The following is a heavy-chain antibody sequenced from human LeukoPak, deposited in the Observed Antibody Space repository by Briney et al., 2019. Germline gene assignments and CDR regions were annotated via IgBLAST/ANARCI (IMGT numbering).Heavy chain of an antibody. D-gene: IGHD3-22*01. Sequence: PSETLSLTCAVYGGSFSGYYWNWIRQFPGKGLEWIGEINHSGSTNYNPSLKSRVTISVDTSKNQFSLKLSSVTAADTAVYYCARGRYYYDSSGYYYDYWGQGTLVTVSS. CDR1: GGSFSGYY. CDR3: ARGRYYYDSSGYYYDY. CDR2: INHSGST. V-gene: IGHV4-34*01. J-gene: IGHJ4*02.